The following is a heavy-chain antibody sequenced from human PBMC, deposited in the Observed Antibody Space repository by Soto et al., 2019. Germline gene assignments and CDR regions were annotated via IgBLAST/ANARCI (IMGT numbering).Heavy chain of an antibody. D-gene: IGHD2-2*01. CDR3: ARARGEYCSSTSCYSSPHYYYYYGMDV. CDR2: INPNSGGT. J-gene: IGHJ6*02. V-gene: IGHV1-2*04. Sequence: GASVKVSCKASGYTFTGYYMHWVRQAPGQGLEWMGWINPNSGGTNYAQKFQGWVTMTRDTSISTAYMELSRLRSDDTAVYYCARARGEYCSSTSCYSSPHYYYYYGMDVWGQGTTVTVSS. CDR1: GYTFTGYY.